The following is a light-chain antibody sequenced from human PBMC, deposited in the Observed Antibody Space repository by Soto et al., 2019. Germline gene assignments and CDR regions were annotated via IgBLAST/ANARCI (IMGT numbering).Light chain of an antibody. CDR2: GAS. CDR1: QFFSNTY. Sequence: VLTQSPGSLSLSPGEGATLSCRASQFFSNTYLAWYQLRPGQAPRLLIYGASHRATGIPDRFSGSGSGTDFTLTVTRLEPEDSAVYYCHQYGGAPWAFGQGTKVEIK. CDR3: HQYGGAPWA. V-gene: IGKV3-20*01. J-gene: IGKJ1*01.